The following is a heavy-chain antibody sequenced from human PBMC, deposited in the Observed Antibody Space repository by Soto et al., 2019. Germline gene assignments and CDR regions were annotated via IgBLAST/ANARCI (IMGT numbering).Heavy chain of an antibody. CDR3: AKDFRPGLIVPTKSGFDP. J-gene: IGHJ5*02. Sequence: EVQLLESGGGLVQRGGSLRLSCEASGFPFSTYAMTWVRQVPGQGLEWVSTTSNGGNTEFAESVRGRFTVFRDNSKNTIYLQMSSLRAEDSAIYFCAKDFRPGLIVPTKSGFDPWGQGTPVTVSS. CDR1: GFPFSTYA. D-gene: IGHD2-15*01. V-gene: IGHV3-23*01. CDR2: TSNGGNT.